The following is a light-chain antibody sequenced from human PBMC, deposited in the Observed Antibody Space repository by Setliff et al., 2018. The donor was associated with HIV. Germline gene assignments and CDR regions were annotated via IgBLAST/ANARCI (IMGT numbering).Light chain of an antibody. V-gene: IGLV2-11*01. Sequence: QSVLTQPRSVSGSPGQSVTISCTGTSSDVGYYNYVSWYQHHPGKAPKLMIYDVNKRPSGVPDRFFGSKSGNAASLTISELQAVDEADYYCCSYAGSYVYVFGTGTKVTVL. J-gene: IGLJ1*01. CDR2: DVN. CDR1: SSDVGYYNY. CDR3: CSYAGSYVYV.